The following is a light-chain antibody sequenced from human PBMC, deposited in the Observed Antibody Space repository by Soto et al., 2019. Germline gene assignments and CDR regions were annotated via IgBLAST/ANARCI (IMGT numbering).Light chain of an antibody. Sequence: SVLTQPPSASGSPGQSVTISCTGTSSDVGGYNYVSWVQQHPGKAPKLIIHEVNQRPSGVPDRFSGSKSGNTASLTVSGLQAEDEGTYYCSSYGGYNNVVFGTGTKVTAL. V-gene: IGLV2-8*01. CDR2: EVN. J-gene: IGLJ1*01. CDR1: SSDVGGYNY. CDR3: SSYGGYNNVV.